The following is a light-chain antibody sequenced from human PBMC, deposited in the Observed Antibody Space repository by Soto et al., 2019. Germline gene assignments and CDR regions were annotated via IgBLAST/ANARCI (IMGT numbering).Light chain of an antibody. CDR1: QSVSSD. J-gene: IGKJ2*01. Sequence: ETVMTQSPATLSVSPGERATLSCRASQSVSSDLAWYQQKPGQAPRLLIYDASTRATGIPARFSGSGSGAEFSLTISSLQFEDFAVYYCQHYNNWPNTFGQGTKLEIK. CDR3: QHYNNWPNT. V-gene: IGKV3-15*01. CDR2: DAS.